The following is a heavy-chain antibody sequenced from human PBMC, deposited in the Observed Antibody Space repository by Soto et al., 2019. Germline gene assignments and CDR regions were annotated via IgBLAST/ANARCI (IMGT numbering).Heavy chain of an antibody. CDR2: IVVGSGNT. CDR1: GFTFTSSA. Sequence: QMQLVQSGPEVKKPGTSVKVSCKASGFTFTSSAMQWVRQARGQRREWIGWIVVGSGNTNYAQKCQESVTITRDMSTSTAYMELSSLRAEDTDVYYCAADLFHWFDPWGQGTLVTVSS. D-gene: IGHD2-21*01. CDR3: AADLFHWFDP. J-gene: IGHJ5*02. V-gene: IGHV1-58*02.